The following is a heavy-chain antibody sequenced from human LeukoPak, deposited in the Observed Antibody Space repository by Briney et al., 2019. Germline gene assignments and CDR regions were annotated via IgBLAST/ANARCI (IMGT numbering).Heavy chain of an antibody. Sequence: SVKVSCKASGGTFSSYAISWVRQAPGQGLEWTGGIIPIFGTANYAQKFQGRVTITADESTSTAYMELSSLRSEDTAVYYCARDTVSHGSGWYGGYYYYGMDVWGQGTTVTVSS. CDR2: IIPIFGTA. D-gene: IGHD6-19*01. J-gene: IGHJ6*02. CDR3: ARDTVSHGSGWYGGYYYYGMDV. CDR1: GGTFSSYA. V-gene: IGHV1-69*01.